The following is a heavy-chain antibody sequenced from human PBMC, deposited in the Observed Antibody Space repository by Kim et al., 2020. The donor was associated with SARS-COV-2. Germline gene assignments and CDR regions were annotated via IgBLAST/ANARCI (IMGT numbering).Heavy chain of an antibody. CDR1: GYSFTSYW. CDR2: IYPGDPDT. V-gene: IGHV5-51*01. Sequence: GESLKISCKGSGYSFTSYWIGWVRQMPGKGLEWMGIIYPGDPDTRYSPSFQGQVTISADKSISTAYLQWSSLKASDTAMYYCARRSRRGIAAAAYYYGMDVWGQGTTVTVSS. J-gene: IGHJ6*02. D-gene: IGHD6-13*01. CDR3: ARRSRRGIAAAAYYYGMDV.